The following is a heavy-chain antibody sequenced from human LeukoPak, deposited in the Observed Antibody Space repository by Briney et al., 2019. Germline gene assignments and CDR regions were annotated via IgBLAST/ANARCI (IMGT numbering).Heavy chain of an antibody. CDR1: GGSISSYY. V-gene: IGHV4-59*01. J-gene: IGHJ3*01. CDR2: IYYSGST. CDR3: PCNYFDSSYRPF. Sequence: KPSETLSLTCTVSGGSISSYYWSWIRQPLGKGLEWIGYIYYSGSTNYNPSLKSRVTISVDTSKNQFSLKLSSVTAAATAVYYIPCNYFDSSYRPFWAQGTMVTVSS. D-gene: IGHD3-22*01.